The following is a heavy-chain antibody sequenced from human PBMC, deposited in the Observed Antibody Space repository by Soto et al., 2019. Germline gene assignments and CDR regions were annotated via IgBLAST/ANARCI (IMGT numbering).Heavy chain of an antibody. V-gene: IGHV4-39*07. CDR3: ARGHTSSPNWFDS. J-gene: IGHJ5*01. Sequence: SETLSLTCTVSGGSISSSSYYWGWIRQPPGKGLEWIGSIYYSGSTYYNPSLKSRVTISADTSNNHFSLKLSSVNAADTAVYFCARGHTSSPNWFDSWGQGTLVTVSS. D-gene: IGHD2-2*01. CDR1: GGSISSSSYY. CDR2: IYYSGST.